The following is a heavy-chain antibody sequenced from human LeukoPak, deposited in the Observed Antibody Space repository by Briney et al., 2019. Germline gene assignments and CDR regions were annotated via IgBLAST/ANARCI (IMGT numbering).Heavy chain of an antibody. V-gene: IGHV4-4*07. D-gene: IGHD5-24*01. CDR1: GGSINSYY. J-gene: IGHJ6*02. CDR3: ARDYLVGMVTYYYYGMDV. CDR2: IYTSGST. Sequence: SETLSLTCTVSGGSINSYYWSWIRQPAGKGLEWIGRIYTSGSTNYNPSLKSRVTMSVDTSKNQFSLKLSSVTAADTAVYYCARDYLVGMVTYYYYGMDVWGQGTTVTVSS.